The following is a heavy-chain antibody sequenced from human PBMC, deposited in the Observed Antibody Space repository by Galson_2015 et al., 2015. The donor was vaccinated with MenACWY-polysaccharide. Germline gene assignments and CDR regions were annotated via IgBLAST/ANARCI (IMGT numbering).Heavy chain of an antibody. CDR2: ISGSGGST. Sequence: LRLSCTASGFTFSSYATSWVRRAPGKGLEWVSSISGSGGSTHYADSVKGRFTISRDNAKNSLYLQMNSLRDDDTAVYYCARVLKGLVGATPDYWGQGTLVTVSS. CDR1: GFTFSSYA. V-gene: IGHV3-23*01. J-gene: IGHJ4*02. D-gene: IGHD1-26*01. CDR3: ARVLKGLVGATPDY.